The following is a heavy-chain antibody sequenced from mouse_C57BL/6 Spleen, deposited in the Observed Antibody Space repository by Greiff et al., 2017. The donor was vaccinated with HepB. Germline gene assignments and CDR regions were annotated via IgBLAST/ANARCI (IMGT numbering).Heavy chain of an antibody. V-gene: IGHV1-61*01. J-gene: IGHJ3*01. CDR2: IYPSDSET. CDR3: ARTGLRSFAY. D-gene: IGHD1-1*01. Sequence: QVQLQQPGAELVTPGSSVKLSCKASGFTFTSYWMDWVKQSPGQGLEWIGNIYPSDSETHYNQKFKDKATLTVDKSSSTAYMQLSSLASEDSAVYYCARTGLRSFAYWGQGTLVTVSA. CDR1: GFTFTSYW.